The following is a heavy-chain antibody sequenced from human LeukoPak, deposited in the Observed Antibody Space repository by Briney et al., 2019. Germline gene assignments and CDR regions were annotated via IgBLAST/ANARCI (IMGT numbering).Heavy chain of an antibody. CDR2: IYHSGST. CDR1: GGSISSGGYY. Sequence: SETLSLTCTVSGGSISSGGYYWSWIRQPPGKGLEWIGYIYHSGSTYYNPSLKSRVTISVDRSKNQFSLKLSSVTAADTAVYYCAREDHSIRFGVDQSRWFDPWGQGTLVTVSS. D-gene: IGHD3-3*01. CDR3: AREDHSIRFGVDQSRWFDP. J-gene: IGHJ5*02. V-gene: IGHV4-30-2*01.